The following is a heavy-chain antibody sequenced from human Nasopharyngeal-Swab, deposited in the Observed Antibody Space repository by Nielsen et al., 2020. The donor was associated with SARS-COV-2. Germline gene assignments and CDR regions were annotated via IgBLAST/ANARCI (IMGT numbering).Heavy chain of an antibody. J-gene: IGHJ6*02. Sequence: SAKASCKASGGTFSREAISGVRQAQGQGLEWMGGIIPILGIANYAQKFQGRVTITADKSTSTAYMELSSPRSEDTAVYYCAREYGIVVVPAATGGIDVWGQGTTVTVSS. D-gene: IGHD2-2*01. CDR3: AREYGIVVVPAATGGIDV. V-gene: IGHV1-69*10. CDR2: IIPILGIA. CDR1: GGTFSREA.